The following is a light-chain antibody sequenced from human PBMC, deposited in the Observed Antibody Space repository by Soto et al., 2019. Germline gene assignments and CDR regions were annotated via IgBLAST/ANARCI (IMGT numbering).Light chain of an antibody. V-gene: IGKV1-5*03. J-gene: IGKJ2*01. Sequence: DLQMTQSPATLSASVGDRVTITCRASQSISGWLAWYQQRPGKGPKLLIFKASSLESGVPSRFSGSASGTEFTLTINSLQPDDFATYYCQSYNTYPYIFRQGTKLEIK. CDR2: KAS. CDR1: QSISGW. CDR3: QSYNTYPYI.